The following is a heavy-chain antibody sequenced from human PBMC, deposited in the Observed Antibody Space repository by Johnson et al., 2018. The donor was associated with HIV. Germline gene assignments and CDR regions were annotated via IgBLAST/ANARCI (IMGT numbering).Heavy chain of an antibody. CDR3: AREPGSSSRLGAFDI. CDR2: IYSGGST. Sequence: VQLVESGGGLVQPGGYLRLSCAASGFTVSSNYMSWVRQAPGKGLEWVSVIYSGGSTYYADSVKGRFTISRDNSKNTLYLQMNSLRAEDTAVYYCAREPGSSSRLGAFDIWGQGTMVTVSS. CDR1: GFTVSSNY. V-gene: IGHV3-66*02. D-gene: IGHD6-13*01. J-gene: IGHJ3*02.